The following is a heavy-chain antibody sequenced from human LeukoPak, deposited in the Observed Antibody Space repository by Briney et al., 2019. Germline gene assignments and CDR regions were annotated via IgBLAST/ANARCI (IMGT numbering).Heavy chain of an antibody. CDR3: AILLAGVSNGYDNAFDI. D-gene: IGHD3-22*01. V-gene: IGHV4-59*12. CDR1: GGSISSYY. Sequence: KPSETLSLTCTVSGGSISSYYWSWIRQPPGKGLEWIGYIYYSGSTNYNPSLKSRVTISVDTSKNQFSLRLSSVTAADTAVYYCAILLAGVSNGYDNAFDIWGQGTMVTVSS. J-gene: IGHJ3*02. CDR2: IYYSGST.